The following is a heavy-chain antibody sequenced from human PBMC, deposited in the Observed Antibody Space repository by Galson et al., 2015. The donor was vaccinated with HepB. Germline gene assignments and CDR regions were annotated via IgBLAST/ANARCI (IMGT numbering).Heavy chain of an antibody. CDR2: IYYSGST. V-gene: IGHV4-59*01. J-gene: IGHJ4*02. CDR1: GGSISSYY. D-gene: IGHD3-10*01. CDR3: AGRMVRGVELLV. Sequence: SETLSLTCTVSGGSISSYYWSWIRQPPGKGLEWIGYIYYSGSTNYNPSLKSRVTISVDTSKNQFSLKLSSVTAADTAVYYCAGRMVRGVELLVWGQGTLVTASS.